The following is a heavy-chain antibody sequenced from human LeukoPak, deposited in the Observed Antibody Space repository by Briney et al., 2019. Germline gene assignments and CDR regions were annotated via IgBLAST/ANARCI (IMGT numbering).Heavy chain of an antibody. J-gene: IGHJ3*02. CDR1: GGSFSGYY. V-gene: IGHV4-34*01. D-gene: IGHD1/OR15-1a*01. CDR3: TIGLWYWNIETFDI. CDR2: INHSGST. Sequence: PSETLSLTCAVYGGSFSGYYWSWIRQPPGKGLEWIGEINHSGSTNYNPYLKSRVTMSVDTSKNQFSLKLSSVTAADTALLYCTIGLWYWNIETFDIWGQGTMVTVSS.